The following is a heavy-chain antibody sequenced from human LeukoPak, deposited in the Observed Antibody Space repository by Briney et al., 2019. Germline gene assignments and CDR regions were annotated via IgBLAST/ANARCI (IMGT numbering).Heavy chain of an antibody. Sequence: GGSLRLSCVASGFTLRSYVMNWVRQTPGKGLEWVSSISGSGDSTFYADSVKGRFSISRDNSKNTLYLQVNGLRTEDTAVYYCAKRIQSAMATGYWGQGTLVTVSS. J-gene: IGHJ4*02. CDR3: AKRIQSAMATGY. CDR1: GFTLRSYV. V-gene: IGHV3-23*01. CDR2: ISGSGDST. D-gene: IGHD5-18*01.